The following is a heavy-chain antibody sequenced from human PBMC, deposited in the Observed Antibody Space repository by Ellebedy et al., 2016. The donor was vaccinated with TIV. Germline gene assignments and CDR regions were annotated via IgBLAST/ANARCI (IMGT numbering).Heavy chain of an antibody. CDR2: IYYSGST. Sequence: MPSEALSLTCTVSGGSISSTPSYWGWIRQPPGEGLEWFGSIYYSGSTHYNPSLKSRVTISVDTSKGQFSLRLSSVTAADTAVYYCARHSGGVAASMGAFAIWGQGTMVTVSS. V-gene: IGHV4-39*01. CDR3: ARHSGGVAASMGAFAI. D-gene: IGHD2-15*01. J-gene: IGHJ3*02. CDR1: GGSISSTPSY.